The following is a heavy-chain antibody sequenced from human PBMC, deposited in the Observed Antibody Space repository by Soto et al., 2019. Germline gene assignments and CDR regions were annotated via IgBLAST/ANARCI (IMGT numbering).Heavy chain of an antibody. CDR1: GFTFSSFS. J-gene: IGHJ5*02. CDR3: AGQGGSRLNWFDP. CDR2: ISSSSSTI. Sequence: PGRSLRLSCTASGFTFSSFSMNWVRQAPGKGLEWVSYISSSSSTIYYADSVKGRFTISRDNAKNSLYLQMNSLRAEDTAVYYCAGQGGSRLNWFDPWGQGTLVTVSS. V-gene: IGHV3-48*01. D-gene: IGHD6-13*01.